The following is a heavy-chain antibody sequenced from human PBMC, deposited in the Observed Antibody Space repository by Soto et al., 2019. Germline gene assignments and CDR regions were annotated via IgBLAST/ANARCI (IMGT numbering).Heavy chain of an antibody. CDR3: ARVPSP. V-gene: IGHV4-39*07. CDR2: IYHSGST. Sequence: PSETLSLTCTVSGGSISSSSYYWGWIRHPPGKGLEWIGYIYHSGSTYYNPSLKSRVTISVDRSKNQFSLKLSSVTAADTAVYYCARVPSPWGQGTLVTVYS. J-gene: IGHJ5*02. CDR1: GGSISSSSYY.